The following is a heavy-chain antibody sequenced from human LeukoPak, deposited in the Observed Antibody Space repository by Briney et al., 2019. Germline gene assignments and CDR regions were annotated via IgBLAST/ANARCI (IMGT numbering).Heavy chain of an antibody. Sequence: SETLSLTCTVSGGSISSGGYYWSWIRQHPGKGLEWIGYIYYSGRTYYNPSLKSRVTISVDTSKNQFSLKLSSVTAADTAVYYCARVNYYDSSGYYTFDYWGQGTLVTVSS. V-gene: IGHV4-31*03. CDR3: ARVNYYDSSGYYTFDY. CDR1: GGSISSGGYY. D-gene: IGHD3-22*01. J-gene: IGHJ4*02. CDR2: IYYSGRT.